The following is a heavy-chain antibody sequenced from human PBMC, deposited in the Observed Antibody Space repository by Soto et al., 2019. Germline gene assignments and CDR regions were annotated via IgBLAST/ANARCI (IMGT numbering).Heavy chain of an antibody. J-gene: IGHJ4*02. CDR3: AKIYDGSGSDY. CDR2: ISGTGGGT. D-gene: IGHD3-22*01. CDR1: GFTFRNYG. V-gene: IGHV3-23*01. Sequence: EVQLLESGGDLVQPGGSLRLSCAASGFTFRNYGMTWVRQAPGKGLEWVSTISGTGGGTYYADSVKGRFTISRDNSKNTLYLQLNSRRADDTAVYYCAKIYDGSGSDYWGQGSLVTVSS.